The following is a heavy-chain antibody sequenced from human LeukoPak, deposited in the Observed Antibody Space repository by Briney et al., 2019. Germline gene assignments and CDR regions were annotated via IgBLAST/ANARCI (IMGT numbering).Heavy chain of an antibody. D-gene: IGHD3-10*01. Sequence: SVKASCKASGGTFSSYAISWVRQAPGQGLEWMGGIIPIFGTANYAQKFQGRVTITADESTSTAYMELSSLRSEDTAVYYCARAFSGTTLFDYWGQGTLVTVSS. CDR3: ARAFSGTTLFDY. J-gene: IGHJ4*02. CDR1: GGTFSSYA. CDR2: IIPIFGTA. V-gene: IGHV1-69*13.